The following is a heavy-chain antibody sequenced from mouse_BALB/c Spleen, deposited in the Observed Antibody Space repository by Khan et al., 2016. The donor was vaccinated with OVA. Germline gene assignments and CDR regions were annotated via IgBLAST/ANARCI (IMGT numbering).Heavy chain of an antibody. D-gene: IGHD2-14*01. J-gene: IGHJ3*01. Sequence: VQLVGSGAELARPGASVKMSCKASGYTFTTYTIHWVKQRPGQGLEWIGYIIPTNDYTNYNQKFKDRATLTADKSSSTAYMQLSSLTSEDSAVYYCAREGAYYRSDGWFAYWGQGTLVTVSA. V-gene: IGHV1-4*01. CDR3: AREGAYYRSDGWFAY. CDR2: IIPTNDYT. CDR1: GYTFTTYT.